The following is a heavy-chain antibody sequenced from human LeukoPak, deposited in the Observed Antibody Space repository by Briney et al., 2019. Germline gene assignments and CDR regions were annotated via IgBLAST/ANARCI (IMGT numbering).Heavy chain of an antibody. V-gene: IGHV4-59*01. CDR3: AREYYYYDSSGYYYYFDY. D-gene: IGHD3-22*01. J-gene: IGHJ4*02. CDR2: IYYSGST. Sequence: SETLSLTCTVSGGSISSYYWSWIRQPPGKGLEWIGYIYYSGSTNYNPSLKSRVTISVDTSKNQFSLKLSSVTAADTAVYYCAREYYYYDSSGYYYYFDYWGQGTLVTASS. CDR1: GGSISSYY.